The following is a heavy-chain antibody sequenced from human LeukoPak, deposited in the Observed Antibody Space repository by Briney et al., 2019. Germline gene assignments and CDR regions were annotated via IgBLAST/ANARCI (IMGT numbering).Heavy chain of an antibody. Sequence: ASVKVSCKASGYTFTGYYMHWVRQAPGQGLEWMGWINPNSGGTNYAQKFQGRVTMTRDTSISTAYMELSRLRSDDTAVYYCARAIAAAGRRGAPDYWGQGTLVTVSP. CDR2: INPNSGGT. CDR3: ARAIAAAGRRGAPDY. CDR1: GYTFTGYY. J-gene: IGHJ4*02. V-gene: IGHV1-2*02. D-gene: IGHD6-13*01.